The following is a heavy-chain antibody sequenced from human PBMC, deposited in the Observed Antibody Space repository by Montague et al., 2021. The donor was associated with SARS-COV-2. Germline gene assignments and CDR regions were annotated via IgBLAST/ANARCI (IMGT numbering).Heavy chain of an antibody. CDR1: GASISSCAYY. Sequence: TLSLTCTVSGASISSCAYYWSWIRQHPGKGLEWIGYIYYSGTTYYNPPLKSRVTISVDTSKKQFSLKLSSVTAAHTAVYYCARGMSGLTKTMDSFDIWGQGTM. V-gene: IGHV4-31*03. J-gene: IGHJ3*02. CDR3: ARGMSGLTKTMDSFDI. CDR2: IYYSGTT. D-gene: IGHD4-11*01.